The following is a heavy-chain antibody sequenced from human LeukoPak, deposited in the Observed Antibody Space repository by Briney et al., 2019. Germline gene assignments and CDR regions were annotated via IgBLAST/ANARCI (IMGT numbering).Heavy chain of an antibody. Sequence: GGSLRLSCATSGFTFSSYGMHWVRQAPGKGLEWVAVIWYDGSNKYYADSVKGRFTISRDNSKNTLYLQMHSLRPEDTAVYYCARDQLPYAARSYYYGMDVWGKGTTVTVSS. V-gene: IGHV3-33*01. J-gene: IGHJ6*04. CDR2: IWYDGSNK. CDR1: GFTFSSYG. D-gene: IGHD2-2*02. CDR3: ARDQLPYAARSYYYGMDV.